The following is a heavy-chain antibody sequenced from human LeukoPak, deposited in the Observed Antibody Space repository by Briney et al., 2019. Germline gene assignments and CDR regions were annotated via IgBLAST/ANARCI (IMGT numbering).Heavy chain of an antibody. V-gene: IGHV3-21*01. CDR2: ISSSSSYI. CDR3: ARDRGSGWLTYYYYGMDV. CDR1: GFTFSSFA. J-gene: IGHJ6*02. D-gene: IGHD6-19*01. Sequence: PGGSLRLSCAASGFTFSSFAMTWVRQAPGKGLEWVSSISSSSSYIYYADSVKGRFTISRDNAKNSLYLQMNSLRAEDTAVYYCARDRGSGWLTYYYYGMDVWGQGTTVTVSS.